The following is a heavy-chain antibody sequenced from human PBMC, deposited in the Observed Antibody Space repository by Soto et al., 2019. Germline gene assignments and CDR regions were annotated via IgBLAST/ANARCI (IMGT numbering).Heavy chain of an antibody. Sequence: GGSLRLSCAGSGFTFGDSYMSWIRQAPGKGLEWLSYISPGSGSPAYADSVKGRFTISRDNARRSLFLQMKSLTAEDTAMYYCVRGCCGCRFDPWGQGTMVTVSS. D-gene: IGHD2-21*01. CDR2: ISPGSGSP. CDR1: GFTFGDSY. V-gene: IGHV3-11*06. J-gene: IGHJ5*02. CDR3: VRGCCGCRFDP.